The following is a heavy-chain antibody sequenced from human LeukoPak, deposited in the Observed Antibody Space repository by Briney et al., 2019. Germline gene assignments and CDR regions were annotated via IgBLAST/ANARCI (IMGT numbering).Heavy chain of an antibody. CDR2: IHISGSPI. V-gene: IGHV3-48*03. J-gene: IGHJ4*02. CDR3: ARGKSGYSYGYPDY. Sequence: GVSLRLSCAASGFTFSSYEMNWVRQAPGKGLEWVSYIHISGSPIYYADSVKGRFTISRDNAKNSVFLQMNTLRAEDTAIYCCARGKSGYSYGYPDYWGQGTLVTVSS. D-gene: IGHD5-18*01. CDR1: GFTFSSYE.